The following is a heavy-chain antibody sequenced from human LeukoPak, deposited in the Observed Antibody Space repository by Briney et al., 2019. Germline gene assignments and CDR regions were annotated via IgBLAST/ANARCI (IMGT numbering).Heavy chain of an antibody. D-gene: IGHD1-20*01. Sequence: GASVKVSCKASGYTFTGYYMHWVRQAPGQGLEWMGWINPNSGGTNYAQKFQGRVTMTRDTSISTAYMELSRLRSDDTAVYYCARPGSPYNWNGSLDYWGQGTPVTVSS. CDR3: ARPGSPYNWNGSLDY. CDR1: GYTFTGYY. V-gene: IGHV1-2*02. J-gene: IGHJ4*02. CDR2: INPNSGGT.